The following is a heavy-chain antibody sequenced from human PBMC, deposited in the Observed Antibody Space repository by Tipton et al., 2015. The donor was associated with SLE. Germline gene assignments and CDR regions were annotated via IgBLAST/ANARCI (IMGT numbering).Heavy chain of an antibody. CDR2: ISGSGGST. Sequence: SLRLSCAASGFTFSSYAMSWVRQAPGKGLEWVSAISGSGGSTYYADSVKGRFTISRDNSKNTLYLQMNSLRAEDTAVYYCAKCGGYTVKAWYFDYWGQGTLVTVSS. J-gene: IGHJ4*02. CDR1: GFTFSSYA. D-gene: IGHD6-13*01. CDR3: AKCGGYTVKAWYFDY. V-gene: IGHV3-23*01.